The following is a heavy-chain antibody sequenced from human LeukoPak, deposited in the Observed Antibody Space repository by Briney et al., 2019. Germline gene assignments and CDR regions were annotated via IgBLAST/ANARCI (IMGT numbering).Heavy chain of an antibody. V-gene: IGHV1-2*02. Sequence: ASVKVSCKASGYTFTGYYMHWVRQAPGQGLEWMGWINPNSGGTNYAQKFQGRVTMTRDTSISTAYMELSRLRSDDTAVYYCARGYSSGFMTHLENWFDPWGQGTLVTVSS. J-gene: IGHJ5*02. CDR2: INPNSGGT. CDR3: ARGYSSGFMTHLENWFDP. CDR1: GYTFTGYY. D-gene: IGHD6-19*01.